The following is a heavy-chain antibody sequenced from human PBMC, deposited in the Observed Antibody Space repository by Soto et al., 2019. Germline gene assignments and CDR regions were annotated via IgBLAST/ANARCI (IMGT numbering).Heavy chain of an antibody. J-gene: IGHJ4*02. D-gene: IGHD3-10*01. V-gene: IGHV3-7*05. CDR2: IKEDGSEK. CDR1: GFTFSGYW. Sequence: EVQLVESGGGLVQPGGSLRLSCAASGFTFSGYWMKWVRQAPGKGLEWVATIKEDGSEKYYVDSVKGRFTISRDSAKNSVHLEINSLGVEDTVVYYCAGTGGYWGQGTLVTVSS. CDR3: AGTGGY.